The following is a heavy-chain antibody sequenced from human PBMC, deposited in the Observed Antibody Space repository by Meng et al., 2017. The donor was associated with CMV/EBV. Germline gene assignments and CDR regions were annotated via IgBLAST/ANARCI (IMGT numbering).Heavy chain of an antibody. Sequence: GESLKISCAPSGFTASSNYMNWVRQAPGKGLEWVSVIYSGGTTYYADSVKGRFTISRDNSKNTLYLQMNSQRAEDTAVYYCARRFRGAFDIWGQGTMVTVSS. J-gene: IGHJ3*02. D-gene: IGHD3-3*01. V-gene: IGHV3-53*01. CDR3: ARRFRGAFDI. CDR2: IYSGGTT. CDR1: GFTASSNY.